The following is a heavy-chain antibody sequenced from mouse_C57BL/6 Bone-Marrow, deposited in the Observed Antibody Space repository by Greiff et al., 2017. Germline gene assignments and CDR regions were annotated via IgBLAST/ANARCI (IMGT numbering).Heavy chain of an antibody. Sequence: QVQLQQSGAELARPGASVKLSCKASGYTFTSYGISWVKQRTGQGLEWIGEIYPRSGNTYYNEKFKGKATLTADKSSSTAYMELRSLTSEDSAVYFGAREGDYYGSSPFAYWGQGTLVTVSA. CDR3: AREGDYYGSSPFAY. V-gene: IGHV1-81*01. D-gene: IGHD1-1*01. CDR1: GYTFTSYG. CDR2: IYPRSGNT. J-gene: IGHJ3*01.